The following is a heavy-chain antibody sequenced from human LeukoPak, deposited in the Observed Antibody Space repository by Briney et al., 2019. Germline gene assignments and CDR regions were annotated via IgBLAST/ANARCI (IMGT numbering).Heavy chain of an antibody. D-gene: IGHD6-19*01. CDR1: GGSISSYY. CDR2: IYYSGST. CDR3: ASGSGWAYYFDY. V-gene: IGHV4-59*08. Sequence: PSETLSLTSTVSGGSISSYYWSWIRQPPGKGLEWIGYIYYSGSTNYNPSLKSRVTISVDTSKNQFSLKLSSVTAADTAVYYCASGSGWAYYFDYWGQGTLVTVSS. J-gene: IGHJ4*02.